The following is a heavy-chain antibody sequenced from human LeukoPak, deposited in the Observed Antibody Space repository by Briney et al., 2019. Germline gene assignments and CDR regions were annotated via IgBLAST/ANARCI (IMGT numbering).Heavy chain of an antibody. V-gene: IGHV3-7*01. J-gene: IGHJ4*02. D-gene: IGHD6-13*01. CDR3: ARGVYGSSCGY. CDR1: GFTFSSYW. Sequence: GGSLRLSCAASGFTFSSYWMSWVRQAPGKGLEWVANIKQDGSEKYYVDSVKGRFTISRDNAKNSLYLQTNSLRAEDTAVYYCARGVYGSSCGYWGQGTLVTVSS. CDR2: IKQDGSEK.